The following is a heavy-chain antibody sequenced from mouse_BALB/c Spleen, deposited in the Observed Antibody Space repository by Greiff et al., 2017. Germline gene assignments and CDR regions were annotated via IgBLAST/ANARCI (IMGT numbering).Heavy chain of an antibody. D-gene: IGHD1-1*01. CDR1: GYAFSSSW. V-gene: IGHV1-82*01. CDR3: ATTVVAAMDY. CDR2: IYPGDGDT. Sequence: QVPLQPSGPELVKPGASVKIPCQASGYAFSSSWMNWVKQRPGTGLEWIGRIYPGDGDTNYNGKFKGMATLTAYKSSSTAYMQLSSLTSVDAAVYFCATTVVAAMDYWGQGTSVTVSS. J-gene: IGHJ4*01.